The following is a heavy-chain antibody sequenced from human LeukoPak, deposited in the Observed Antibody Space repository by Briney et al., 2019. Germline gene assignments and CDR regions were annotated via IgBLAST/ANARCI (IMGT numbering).Heavy chain of an antibody. V-gene: IGHV4-59*08. D-gene: IGHD6-19*01. CDR1: GGTISSFY. Sequence: SETLSLTCTVSGGTISSFYWSWIRQPPGKGLEWIGYIYYSGSTNYNPSLKSRGTITVDTSKNQHSLKLSSVTAADTAVYYCARSAQGRYGIWGQGTMVTVSS. J-gene: IGHJ3*02. CDR3: ARSAQGRYGI. CDR2: IYYSGST.